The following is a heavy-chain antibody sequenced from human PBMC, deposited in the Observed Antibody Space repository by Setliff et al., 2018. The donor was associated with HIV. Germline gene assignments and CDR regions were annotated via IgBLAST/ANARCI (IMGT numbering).Heavy chain of an antibody. D-gene: IGHD2-21*02. Sequence: SETLSLTCSVSGGSISSGSYYWRWIRQPAGKGLVWIGRIYNSGSTIYNPSLTSRVTFSLDTSKKQFSLKLSSVTAADTAMYYCARHDCGGDCSINWFDPWGQGTLVTVSS. CDR1: GGSISSGSYY. CDR3: ARHDCGGDCSINWFDP. J-gene: IGHJ5*02. CDR2: IYNSGST. V-gene: IGHV4-61*02.